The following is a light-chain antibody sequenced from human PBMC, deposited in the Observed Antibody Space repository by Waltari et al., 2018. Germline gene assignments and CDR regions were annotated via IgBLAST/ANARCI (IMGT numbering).Light chain of an antibody. CDR1: GSDVGGYDY. CDR3: SSYTSSGVV. J-gene: IGLJ2*01. Sequence: QSALTQPAAVSGSPGQEIIISCTGTGSDVGGYDYVSWYQQYPGKAPRLIIYDVYIRPSGVSNRFSGSKSDNTASLTISGLQAEDESVYYCSSYTSSGVVFGGGTKLTVL. CDR2: DVY. V-gene: IGLV2-14*01.